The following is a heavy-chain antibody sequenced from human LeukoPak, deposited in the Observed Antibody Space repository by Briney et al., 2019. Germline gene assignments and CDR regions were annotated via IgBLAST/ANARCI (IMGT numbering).Heavy chain of an antibody. CDR1: GFTFSSYS. J-gene: IGHJ4*02. CDR2: INQYGSEQ. V-gene: IGHV3-7*01. CDR3: SRSLDY. Sequence: PGGSLRLSCAASGFTFSSYSMNWVRQAPGKGMEWVANINQYGSEQYYAASVKGRFTISRDNAKNSLYLQMNSLRAEDTAVYYCSRSLDYLGQGALVTVSS.